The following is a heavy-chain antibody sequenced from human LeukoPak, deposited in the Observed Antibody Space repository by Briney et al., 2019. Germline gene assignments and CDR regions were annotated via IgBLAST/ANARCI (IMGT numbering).Heavy chain of an antibody. CDR3: AELGITMIGGV. Sequence: PGGGLRLSFAAPGFTFSSFEKKLGRPAPGKGAGWVSYISSSGSTIYYTDSVKGRFTISRDNAKNSLYLQMNSLRAEDTAVYYCAELGITMIGGVWGKGTTVTISS. V-gene: IGHV3-48*03. D-gene: IGHD3-10*02. CDR1: GFTFSSFE. J-gene: IGHJ6*04. CDR2: ISSSGSTI.